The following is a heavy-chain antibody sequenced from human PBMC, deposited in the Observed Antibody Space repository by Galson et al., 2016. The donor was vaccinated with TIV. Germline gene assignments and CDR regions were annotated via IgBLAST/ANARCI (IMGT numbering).Heavy chain of an antibody. V-gene: IGHV5-51*01. J-gene: IGHJ4*02. CDR3: TRQSTRSFDF. CDR1: GYSFTNHW. CDR2: IFPGDSDT. Sequence: QSGAEVKKPGESLKISCKGSGYSFTNHWIAWVRQMPGKGLEWMGIIFPGDSDTRYSPSFQGQVIISVDRSINTAYLQWSRLKASDSAIYYCTRQSTRSFDFWGPGTLVSVSS.